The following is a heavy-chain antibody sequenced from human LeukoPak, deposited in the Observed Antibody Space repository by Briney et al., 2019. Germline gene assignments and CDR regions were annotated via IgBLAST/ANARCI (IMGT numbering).Heavy chain of an antibody. CDR2: IYPRGST. CDR1: GGSSSRYD. V-gene: IGHV4-4*07. D-gene: IGHD2-15*01. CDR3: ARGRYCSADICSGGDAFDI. Sequence: SETLSLTCAVSGGSSSRYDWSWIREPAGKGLEWIGRIYPRGSTNDNPSLKTRVTMSVDTSKNQFSLKLTSVTAADTAVYYCARGRYCSADICSGGDAFDIWGQGTMVSVSS. J-gene: IGHJ3*02.